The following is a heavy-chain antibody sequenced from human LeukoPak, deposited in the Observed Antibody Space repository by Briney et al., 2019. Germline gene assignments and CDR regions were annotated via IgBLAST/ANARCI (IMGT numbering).Heavy chain of an antibody. CDR3: ARGNAPSYYYDSSGILRERFDY. Sequence: KPGGSLRLSCAASGFTFSSYTMNWVRQAPGKGLEWVSGISSSSSYIYYADSVKGRFTISRDNAKNSLYLQMNSLRAEDTAVYYCARGNAPSYYYDSSGILRERFDYWGQGTLVTVSS. D-gene: IGHD3-22*01. J-gene: IGHJ4*02. V-gene: IGHV3-21*01. CDR2: ISSSSSYI. CDR1: GFTFSSYT.